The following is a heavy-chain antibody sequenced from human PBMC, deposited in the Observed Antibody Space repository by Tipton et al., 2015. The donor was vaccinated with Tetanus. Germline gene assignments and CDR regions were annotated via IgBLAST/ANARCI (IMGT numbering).Heavy chain of an antibody. Sequence: TLSLTCTVSGGSISSYYWSWIRQPPGKGLEWIGYIYYSGSTNYNPSLKSRVTISVDTSKNQFSLKLSSVTAADTAVYYCARGGRYCSSTSCPRRWFDPWGQGTLVTVSS. CDR3: ARGGRYCSSTSCPRRWFDP. V-gene: IGHV4-59*12. CDR2: IYYSGST. D-gene: IGHD2-2*01. CDR1: GGSISSYY. J-gene: IGHJ5*02.